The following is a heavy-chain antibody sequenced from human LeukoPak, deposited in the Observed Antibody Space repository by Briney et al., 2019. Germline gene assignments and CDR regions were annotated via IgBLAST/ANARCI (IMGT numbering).Heavy chain of an antibody. Sequence: GGSLRLSCVASGFTFRSYSMNWVRQAPGKGLEWVAYITSSGDDIYYADSVKGRFTISRDNAKNALFLRMSSLRVEDTATYYCASDIVATSGDFWGQGTLVSVSS. CDR1: GFTFRSYS. J-gene: IGHJ4*02. CDR3: ASDIVATSGDF. CDR2: ITSSGDDI. D-gene: IGHD5-12*01. V-gene: IGHV3-21*05.